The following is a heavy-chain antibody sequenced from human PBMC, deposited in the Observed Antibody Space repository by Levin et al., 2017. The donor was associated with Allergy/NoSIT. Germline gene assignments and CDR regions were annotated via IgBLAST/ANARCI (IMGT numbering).Heavy chain of an antibody. CDR2: ISYDGSNK. CDR1: GFTFSSYA. J-gene: IGHJ4*02. CDR3: APSEEADYFDY. V-gene: IGHV3-30*04. D-gene: IGHD6-19*01. Sequence: GESLKISCAASGFTFSSYAMHWVRQAPGKGLEWVAVISYDGSNKYYADSVKGRFTISRDNSKNTLYLQMNSLRAEDTAVYYCAPSEEADYFDYWGQGTLVTVSS.